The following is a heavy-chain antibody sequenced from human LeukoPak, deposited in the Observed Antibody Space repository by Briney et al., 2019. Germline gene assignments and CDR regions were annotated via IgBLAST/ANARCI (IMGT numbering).Heavy chain of an antibody. J-gene: IGHJ4*02. D-gene: IGHD6-13*01. Sequence: PGGSLRLSCAASGFTVNTKFMSWGRQAPGKGLEWVSVICSGGDTYYADSVKGIFTISRDNSKNTLYLQMNSLRAEDTAVYYCATSASSSWFPYFFDYWGQGTLVTVSS. CDR2: ICSGGDT. CDR3: ATSASSSWFPYFFDY. CDR1: GFTVNTKF. V-gene: IGHV3-66*01.